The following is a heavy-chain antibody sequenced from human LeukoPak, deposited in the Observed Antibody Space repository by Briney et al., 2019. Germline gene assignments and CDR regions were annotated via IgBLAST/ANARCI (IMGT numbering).Heavy chain of an antibody. D-gene: IGHD3-9*01. Sequence: GSLRLSCAASGFTFSSYAMSWVRQAPGKGLEWVSAISGSGGSTYYADSVKGRFTISRDNSKNTLYLQMNSLRAEDTAVYYCATRLTYYDILTGYYNSYFQHWGQGTLVTVSS. CDR1: GFTFSSYA. J-gene: IGHJ1*01. CDR3: ATRLTYYDILTGYYNSYFQH. CDR2: ISGSGGST. V-gene: IGHV3-23*01.